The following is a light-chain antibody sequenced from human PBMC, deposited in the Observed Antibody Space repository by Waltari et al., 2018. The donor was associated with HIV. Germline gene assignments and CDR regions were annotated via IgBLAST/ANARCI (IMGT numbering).Light chain of an antibody. CDR3: ASYISSSSPE. V-gene: IGLV2-14*01. Sequence: PGQSITISCTGTSNNGDDYKYVSWYQHHPGKAPKVIIYEDSHRPSGVSNRFSGSKSGNTASLTISGLQPEDEADYFCASYISSSSPEFGGGTKVTVL. J-gene: IGLJ3*02. CDR1: SNNGDDYKY. CDR2: EDS.